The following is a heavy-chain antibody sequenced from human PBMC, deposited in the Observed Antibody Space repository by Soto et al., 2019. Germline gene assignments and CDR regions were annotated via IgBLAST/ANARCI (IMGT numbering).Heavy chain of an antibody. CDR2: ISYSGST. D-gene: IGHD2-2*01. Sequence: PSETLSLTCTVSGGSISSDSYYWGWIRQSPEKGLEWIASISYSGSTYYNPTLKSRLIISVDTSKNQFSLKLSSVTAADTAVYYCARDRGIVVVPAAIGPGYYYYGMDVWGQGTTVT. CDR3: ARDRGIVVVPAAIGPGYYYYGMDV. CDR1: GGSISSDSYY. J-gene: IGHJ6*02. V-gene: IGHV4-39*07.